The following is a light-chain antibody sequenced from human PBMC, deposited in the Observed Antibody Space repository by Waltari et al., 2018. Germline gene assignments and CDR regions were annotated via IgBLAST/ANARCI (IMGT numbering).Light chain of an antibody. CDR1: QSVSSSY. J-gene: IGKJ2*01. CDR2: GVS. V-gene: IGKV3-20*01. Sequence: EIVLTQSPGTMYLSPGERATLSCRASQSVSSSYLAWYQQKPDQAPRLLIYGVSNRATGIPDRFSGSGSGTDFTLTISRLEPEDFAVYYCQQYGSSLYTFGQGTKLEIK. CDR3: QQYGSSLYT.